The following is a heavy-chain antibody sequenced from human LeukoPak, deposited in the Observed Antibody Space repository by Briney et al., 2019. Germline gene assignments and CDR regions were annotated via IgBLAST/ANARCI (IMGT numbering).Heavy chain of an antibody. Sequence: SETLSLTCTVSGGSISSYYWSWIRQPPGKGLEWIGYIYYSGSTYCNPSLRSRVTISVDTSKNQFSLKLSSVTAADTAVYYCARYDVWGSYRAFDYWGQGTLVTVSS. CDR1: GGSISSYY. V-gene: IGHV4-59*01. D-gene: IGHD3-16*02. J-gene: IGHJ4*02. CDR3: ARYDVWGSYRAFDY. CDR2: IYYSGST.